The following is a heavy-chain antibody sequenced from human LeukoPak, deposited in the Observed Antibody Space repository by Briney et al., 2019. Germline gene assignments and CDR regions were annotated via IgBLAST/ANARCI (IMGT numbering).Heavy chain of an antibody. V-gene: IGHV1-69*05. J-gene: IGHJ3*01. Sequence: ASVKVSCKASGGTFSSYAISWVRQAPGQGLEWMGGIIPIFGTANYAQKFQGRVTITRNTSISTAYMELSSLRSEDTAVYYCARGHSGWLYDVFDLWGQGTMVTVSS. CDR1: GGTFSSYA. CDR2: IIPIFGTA. CDR3: ARGHSGWLYDVFDL. D-gene: IGHD6-19*01.